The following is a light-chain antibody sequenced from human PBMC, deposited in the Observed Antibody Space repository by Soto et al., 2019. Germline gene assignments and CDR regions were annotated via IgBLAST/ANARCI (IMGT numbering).Light chain of an antibody. CDR2: RNI. CDR3: LAWDDSLNGPV. CDR1: SSNIGSNA. J-gene: IGLJ2*01. V-gene: IGLV1-44*01. Sequence: QSVLTQPPTASGTPGQRVTISCSGSSSNIGSNAVNWYQQFPGTAPKLLIYRNIQRPSGVPDRFSGSKSGTSASLAISGLQSEDEADYFCLAWDDSLNGPVIGGGTKLTVL.